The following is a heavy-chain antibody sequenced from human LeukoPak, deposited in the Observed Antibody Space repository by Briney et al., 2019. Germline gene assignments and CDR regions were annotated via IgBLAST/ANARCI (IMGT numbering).Heavy chain of an antibody. J-gene: IGHJ6*04. CDR3: AHSNYDILTGYPSLDYYYGMDV. D-gene: IGHD3-9*01. V-gene: IGHV2-5*02. Sequence: SGPTLVKPTQTLTLTCTFSGFSLSTSGVGAGWIRQPPGKALEWLALIYWDDDKRYSPSLKSRLTNTKDTSKNQVVLTMTNMDPVDTATYYCAHSNYDILTGYPSLDYYYGMDVWGKGTTVTVSS. CDR2: IYWDDDK. CDR1: GFSLSTSGVG.